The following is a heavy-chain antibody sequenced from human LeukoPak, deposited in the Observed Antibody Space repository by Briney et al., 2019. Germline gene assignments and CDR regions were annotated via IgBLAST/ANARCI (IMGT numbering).Heavy chain of an antibody. CDR1: GGSISSYY. Sequence: SETLSLTCTVSGGSISSYYWSWIRQPPGKGLEWIGYIYYSGSTNYNPSLKSRVTISVDTSKNQFSLKLSSVTAADTAVYYWARVGAPYSSSLYFSLWGQGTLVTVSS. CDR3: ARVGAPYSSSLYFSL. D-gene: IGHD6-13*01. V-gene: IGHV4-59*01. J-gene: IGHJ4*02. CDR2: IYYSGST.